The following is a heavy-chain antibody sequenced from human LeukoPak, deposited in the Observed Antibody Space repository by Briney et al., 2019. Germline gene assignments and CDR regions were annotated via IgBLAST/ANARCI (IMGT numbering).Heavy chain of an antibody. Sequence: GGSLRLSCGASGFTFRTYSMSWVRQAPGKGLEWVSSIGSSSSYIYYADSVKGRFTISRDNAKNSLYLQMNSLRAEDTAVYYCAREAYCGGDCYFDYWGREPWSPSPQ. V-gene: IGHV3-21*01. D-gene: IGHD2-21*02. CDR1: GFTFRTYS. J-gene: IGHJ4*02. CDR2: IGSSSSYI. CDR3: AREAYCGGDCYFDY.